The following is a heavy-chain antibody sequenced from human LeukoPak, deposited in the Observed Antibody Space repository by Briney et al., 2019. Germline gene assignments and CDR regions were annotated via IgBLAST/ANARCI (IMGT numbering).Heavy chain of an antibody. CDR3: AKDEYCSSTSCPGVYFQH. J-gene: IGHJ1*01. CDR2: ISGSGGST. D-gene: IGHD2-2*01. CDR1: GFTFSSYA. V-gene: IGHV3-23*01. Sequence: GGSLRLSCAASGFTFSSYAMSRVRQAPGKGLEWVSAISGSGGSTYYADSVKGRFTISRDNSKNTLYLQMNSLRAEDTAVYYCAKDEYCSSTSCPGVYFQHWGQGTLVTVSS.